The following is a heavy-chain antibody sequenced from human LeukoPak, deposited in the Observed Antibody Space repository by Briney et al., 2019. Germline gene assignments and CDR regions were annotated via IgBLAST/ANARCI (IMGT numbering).Heavy chain of an antibody. V-gene: IGHV3-23*01. J-gene: IGHJ4*02. CDR3: AKDLAESGSYSFDY. Sequence: GGPLRLSCAASGFIFSNYAMNGVRQAPAKGLEWVSAISGMGGSTYYADSVKGRFTISRDNSKNTLYLQMNSLRAEDTAVYYCAKDLAESGSYSFDYWGQGTLVTVSS. D-gene: IGHD1-26*01. CDR1: GFIFSNYA. CDR2: ISGMGGST.